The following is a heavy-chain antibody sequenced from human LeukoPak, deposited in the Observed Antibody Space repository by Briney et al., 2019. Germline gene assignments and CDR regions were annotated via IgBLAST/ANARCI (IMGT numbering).Heavy chain of an antibody. D-gene: IGHD5-12*01. V-gene: IGHV4-38-2*01. Sequence: TAPETLSLTCAVSGYPISSGYYWGWIRQPPGKGLEWIGSIYHSGSTYYNPSLKSRVTISVDTSKNQFSLKLSSVTAADTAVYYCARLGYSGYAYYMDVWGKGTTVTVSS. CDR2: IYHSGST. CDR3: ARLGYSGYAYYMDV. CDR1: GYPISSGYY. J-gene: IGHJ6*03.